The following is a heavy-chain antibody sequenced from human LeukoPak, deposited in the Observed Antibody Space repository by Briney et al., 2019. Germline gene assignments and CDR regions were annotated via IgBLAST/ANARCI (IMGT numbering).Heavy chain of an antibody. CDR1: GASLNSHSYY. Sequence: SETLSLTCTVSGASLNSHSYYWGWIRQAPGKGLEWIGSVYYDGTSYSNPSLTSRASVFVYTSRDQFSLDLSFVTAADTALYYCVRHISTNTGYFDSCGQGILVSVSS. J-gene: IGHJ4*02. CDR3: VRHISTNTGYFDS. D-gene: IGHD2/OR15-2a*01. V-gene: IGHV4-39*01. CDR2: VYYDGTS.